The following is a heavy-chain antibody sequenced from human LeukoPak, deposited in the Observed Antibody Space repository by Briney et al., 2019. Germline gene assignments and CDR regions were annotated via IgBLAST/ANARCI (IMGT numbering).Heavy chain of an antibody. CDR1: GGSISSYY. D-gene: IGHD2-2*01. CDR3: ARGPQGYCSSTSCYAYMPPNYYYYYGMDV. J-gene: IGHJ6*02. CDR2: IYYSGST. Sequence: SETLSLTCTASGGSISSYYWSWIRQPPGKGLEWIGYIYYSGSTNYNPSLKSRVTISVDTSKNQFSLKLSSVTAADTAVYYCARGPQGYCSSTSCYAYMPPNYYYYYGMDVWGQGTTVTVSS. V-gene: IGHV4-59*12.